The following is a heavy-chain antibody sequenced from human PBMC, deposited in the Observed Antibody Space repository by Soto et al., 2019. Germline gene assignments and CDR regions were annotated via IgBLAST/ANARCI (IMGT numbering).Heavy chain of an antibody. J-gene: IGHJ6*03. D-gene: IGHD3-10*01. Sequence: KQSQTLSLTFAISGDSVSSNSAAWNWIRQSPSRGLEWLGRTYYRSKWYNDYAVSVKSRITINPDTSKNQFSLQLNSVTPEDTAVYYCARGSSSSGSYYSRLGYYYYMDVWGKGTTVTVSS. V-gene: IGHV6-1*01. CDR3: ARGSSSSGSYYSRLGYYYYMDV. CDR1: GDSVSSNSAA. CDR2: TYYRSKWYN.